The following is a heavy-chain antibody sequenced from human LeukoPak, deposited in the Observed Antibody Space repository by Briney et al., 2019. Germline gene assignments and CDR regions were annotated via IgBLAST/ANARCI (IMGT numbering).Heavy chain of an antibody. V-gene: IGHV3-48*03. CDR1: GFTFSNHE. CDR3: ARPYGDQGY. CDR2: ISSSGGTI. Sequence: GGSLRLSCAASGFTFSNHEMNWVRQAPGKGPEWLSYISSSGGTIYYADSVKGRFTISRDNARNSLYLQMNSLRAEDTAVYYCARPYGDQGYWGQGTLVTVSS. D-gene: IGHD4-17*01. J-gene: IGHJ4*02.